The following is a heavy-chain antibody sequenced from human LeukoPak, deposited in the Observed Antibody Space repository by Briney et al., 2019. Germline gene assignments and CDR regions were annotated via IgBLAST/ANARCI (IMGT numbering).Heavy chain of an antibody. CDR3: AGLDIAPADLDV. CDR1: GGSFSGYY. V-gene: IGHV4-34*01. Sequence: PSETLSLTCAVYGGSFSGYYWSWIRQPPGKGLEWIGEINHSGSTNYNPSLKSRVTISVDTSKNQFSLKLSSVTAADTAVYYYAGLDIAPADLDVWGQGTTVTVSS. J-gene: IGHJ6*02. CDR2: INHSGST. D-gene: IGHD6-13*01.